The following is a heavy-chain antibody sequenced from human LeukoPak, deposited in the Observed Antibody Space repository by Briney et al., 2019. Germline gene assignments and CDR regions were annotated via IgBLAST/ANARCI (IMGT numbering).Heavy chain of an antibody. V-gene: IGHV3-23*01. CDR3: AKGVWADN. D-gene: IGHD7-27*01. J-gene: IGHJ4*02. CDR1: GFTFSSYA. Sequence: GGSLRLSCAASGFTFSSYAMSWVRQAPGEGLEWVSTILDGDGRTYYADSLKGRFTVSRDDSKNTLFLQMNSLRAEDTAIYYCAKGVWADNWGQGTLVTVSS. CDR2: ILDGDGRT.